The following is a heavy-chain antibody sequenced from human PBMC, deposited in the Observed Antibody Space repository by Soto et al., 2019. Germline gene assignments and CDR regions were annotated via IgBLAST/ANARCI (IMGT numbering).Heavy chain of an antibody. D-gene: IGHD4-17*01. CDR2: IYYSGST. CDR1: GGSISSYY. Sequence: QVQLQESGPGLVKPSETLSLTCTVSGGSISSYYWSWIRQPPGKGLEWIGYIYYSGSTNYNPSLTSRLTTAVDRPMTRFSMKLSAVTAADTAVYLCARGGTTVTTWGCYYYYGMDVWGQGTTVTVSS. V-gene: IGHV4-59*01. J-gene: IGHJ6*02. CDR3: ARGGTTVTTWGCYYYYGMDV.